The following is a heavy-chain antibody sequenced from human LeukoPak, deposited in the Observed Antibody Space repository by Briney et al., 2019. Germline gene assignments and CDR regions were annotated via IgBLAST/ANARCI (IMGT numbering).Heavy chain of an antibody. Sequence: ASVKVSCKASGYTFTSYYMHWVRQAPGQGLEWMGIINPSGGSTSYAQKFQGRVTMTRDTSTSTVYMELSSLRSEDTAVYYCAKDGPQWEHLYWGQGTLVTVSS. V-gene: IGHV1-46*01. D-gene: IGHD1-26*01. CDR1: GYTFTSYY. CDR2: INPSGGST. J-gene: IGHJ4*02. CDR3: AKDGPQWEHLY.